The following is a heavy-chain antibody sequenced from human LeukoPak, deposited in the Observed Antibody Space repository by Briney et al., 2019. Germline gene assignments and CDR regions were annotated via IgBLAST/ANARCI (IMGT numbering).Heavy chain of an antibody. CDR1: GSISGYY. CDR2: IYTSGST. D-gene: IGHD2-2*01. Sequence: PSETLSLTCTVSGSISGYYWSWIRQPPGKGLEWIGYIYTSGSTNYNPSLESRVTISVDTSKNQFSLDLSSVTAADTAVYYCGRQKCTSTSCLTKNAFDIWGQGTMVTVSS. V-gene: IGHV4-4*09. CDR3: GRQKCTSTSCLTKNAFDI. J-gene: IGHJ3*02.